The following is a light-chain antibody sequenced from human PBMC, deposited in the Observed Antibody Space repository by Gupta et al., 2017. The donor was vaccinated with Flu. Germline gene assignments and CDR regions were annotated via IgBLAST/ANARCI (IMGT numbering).Light chain of an antibody. Sequence: ATFSLSPGERATPSCSASQSVSSNLAWYQQKPGQVPRLLIYGASTRATGIPARFSGSGSGTEFTLTISSLQSEDFAVYYCQQYNNWPPWTFGQGTKVEIK. V-gene: IGKV3-15*01. CDR2: GAS. J-gene: IGKJ1*01. CDR1: QSVSSN. CDR3: QQYNNWPPWT.